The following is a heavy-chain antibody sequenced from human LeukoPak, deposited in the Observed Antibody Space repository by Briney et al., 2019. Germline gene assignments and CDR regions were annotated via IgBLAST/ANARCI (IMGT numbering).Heavy chain of an antibody. V-gene: IGHV1-2*02. J-gene: IGHJ6*03. Sequence: ASVKVSCKASGYTFTGYYMHWVRQGPGQGLEWMGWINPNSGGTNYAQKFQGRVTMTRDTSISTAYMELSRLRSDDTAVYYCARVKSAAGYYYYIDVWGKGTTVTVSS. CDR2: INPNSGGT. CDR3: ARVKSAAGYYYYIDV. CDR1: GYTFTGYY. D-gene: IGHD6-13*01.